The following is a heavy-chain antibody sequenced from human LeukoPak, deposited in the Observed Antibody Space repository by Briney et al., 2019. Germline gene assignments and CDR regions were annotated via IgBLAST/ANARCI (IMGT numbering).Heavy chain of an antibody. J-gene: IGHJ4*02. CDR3: AKPPYDSSGYYYDY. CDR1: RFTFSSYA. CDR2: ISGSGGST. Sequence: GGSLRLSCAASRFTFSSYAMSWVRQAPGKGLEWVSAISGSGGSTYYADSVKGRFTISRDNSKNTLYLQMNSLRAEDTAVYYCAKPPYDSSGYYYDYWGLGTLVTVSS. D-gene: IGHD3-22*01. V-gene: IGHV3-23*01.